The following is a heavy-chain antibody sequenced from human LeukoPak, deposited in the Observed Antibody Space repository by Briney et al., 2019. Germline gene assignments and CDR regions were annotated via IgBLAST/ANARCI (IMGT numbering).Heavy chain of an antibody. V-gene: IGHV4-59*01. CDR2: IFHSGFT. D-gene: IGHD3-10*01. CDR1: ADSISGYY. Sequence: SETLSLTCAVSADSISGYYWSWIRQPPGKRLEWIGYIFHSGFTNYNPSLKSRVTISIDTSKNQFSLKLSSVTAADTAVYYCARDHNQYYYGSGVSGGWFDPWGQGTLVTVSS. CDR3: ARDHNQYYYGSGVSGGWFDP. J-gene: IGHJ5*02.